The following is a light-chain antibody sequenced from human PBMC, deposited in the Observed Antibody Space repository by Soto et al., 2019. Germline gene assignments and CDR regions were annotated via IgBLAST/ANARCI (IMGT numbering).Light chain of an antibody. Sequence: DIQVTQSPSSLSASVGDRVTITCRASQSISSYLNWYQQKPGKAPKPLIYAASSLQSGVPSRFSGSGSGTDFTLTISSLQPEDFATYYCQQSYSTPLTFGGGTKVDI. J-gene: IGKJ4*01. V-gene: IGKV1-39*01. CDR3: QQSYSTPLT. CDR2: AAS. CDR1: QSISSY.